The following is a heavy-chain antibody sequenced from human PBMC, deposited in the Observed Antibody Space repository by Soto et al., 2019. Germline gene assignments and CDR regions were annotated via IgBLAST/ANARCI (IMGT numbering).Heavy chain of an antibody. J-gene: IGHJ5*02. D-gene: IGHD2-15*01. CDR1: GFTFSTYG. Sequence: SLRLSCAASGFTFSTYGMHWVRQAPGKGLEWVALIWYDGSNKYYTDSVKGRFTISRDNAKNMLYLQMNSLKLEDTAVYYCAREAPYCSGGSCYVPGVLYHWGQGTLVTVSS. CDR3: AREAPYCSGGSCYVPGVLYH. CDR2: IWYDGSNK. V-gene: IGHV3-33*01.